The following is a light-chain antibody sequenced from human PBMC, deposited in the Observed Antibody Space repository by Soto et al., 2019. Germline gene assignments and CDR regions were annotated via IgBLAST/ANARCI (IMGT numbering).Light chain of an antibody. Sequence: ALTQPASVSGSPGQSITLSCTGTSSDVGGYNYVSWYQQHPGKAPKLMIYDVSNRPSGVSNRFSGSKSGNTASLTISGLQAEDEADYYCSSYTSSSTRVFGTGTKVT. J-gene: IGLJ1*01. V-gene: IGLV2-14*01. CDR1: SSDVGGYNY. CDR2: DVS. CDR3: SSYTSSSTRV.